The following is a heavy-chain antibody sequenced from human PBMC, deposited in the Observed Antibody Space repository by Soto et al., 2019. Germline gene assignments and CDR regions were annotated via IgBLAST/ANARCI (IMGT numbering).Heavy chain of an antibody. V-gene: IGHV3-48*01. Sequence: GGSLRLSCAASGFTFSSYSMNWVRQAPGKGLEWVSYISSSSSTIYYADSVKGRFTISRDNAKNSLYLQMNSLRAEDTAVYYCARDLRELPIYFDYWGQGTLVTVSS. CDR2: ISSSSSTI. CDR1: GFTFSSYS. CDR3: ARDLRELPIYFDY. D-gene: IGHD1-7*01. J-gene: IGHJ4*02.